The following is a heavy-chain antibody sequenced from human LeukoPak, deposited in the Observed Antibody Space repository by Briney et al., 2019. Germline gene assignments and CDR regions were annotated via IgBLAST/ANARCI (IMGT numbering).Heavy chain of an antibody. V-gene: IGHV1-46*01. Sequence: GASVKDSCKASGYTFTSYCMHLVRQAPGQGLEWMGIINPSGGSTSYAQKSQGRVTMTRDTSTSTVYMELSSLRSEDTAVYYCARAVAGMNYWGQGTLVTVSS. CDR2: INPSGGST. CDR1: GYTFTSYC. CDR3: ARAVAGMNY. D-gene: IGHD6-19*01. J-gene: IGHJ4*02.